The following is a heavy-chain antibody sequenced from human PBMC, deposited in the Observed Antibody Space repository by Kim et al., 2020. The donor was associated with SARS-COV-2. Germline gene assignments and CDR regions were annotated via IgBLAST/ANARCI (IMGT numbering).Heavy chain of an antibody. CDR2: IHHSGTT. J-gene: IGHJ4*02. CDR1: GGSFSASY. D-gene: IGHD3-22*01. CDR3: ARGSLYFGSSGFAY. Sequence: SETLSLTCAVDGGSFSASYWTWIRQSPGKALEWLGDIHHSGTTTYNPSLQNRLTLTVGTSKNQFSLKLTSVTAADTAVYYCARGSLYFGSSGFAYWGQGSLVTVSS. V-gene: IGHV4-34*01.